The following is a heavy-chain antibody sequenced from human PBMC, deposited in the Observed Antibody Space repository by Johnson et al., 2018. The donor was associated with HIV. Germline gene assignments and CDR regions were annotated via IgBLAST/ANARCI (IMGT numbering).Heavy chain of an antibody. J-gene: IGHJ3*01. Sequence: VQPVESGGALAQSGGSLRLSCVGSGFTFSTNWMHWVRQAPGQGLVWVSRSNSDGSSTSYADSVKGRFIMSRDNSKHTLYLHMKSLRPEDTSIYYCAKDDNLGGWYSDAFDVWGQGTVVTVSS. D-gene: IGHD6-19*01. CDR1: GFTFSTNW. CDR3: AKDDNLGGWYSDAFDV. V-gene: IGHV3-74*01. CDR2: SNSDGSST.